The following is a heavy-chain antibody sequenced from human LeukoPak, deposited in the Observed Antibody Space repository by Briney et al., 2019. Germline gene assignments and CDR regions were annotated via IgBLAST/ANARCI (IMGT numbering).Heavy chain of an antibody. J-gene: IGHJ5*02. CDR3: ATVAGT. D-gene: IGHD3-10*01. V-gene: IGHV1-24*01. Sequence: ASVKVSCKASGYTFTGYYMHWVRQAPGKGLEWMGGFDPEDGETIYAQKFQGRVTMTEDTSTDTAYMELSSLRSEDTAVYYCATVAGTWGQGTLVTVSS. CDR2: FDPEDGET. CDR1: GYTFTGYY.